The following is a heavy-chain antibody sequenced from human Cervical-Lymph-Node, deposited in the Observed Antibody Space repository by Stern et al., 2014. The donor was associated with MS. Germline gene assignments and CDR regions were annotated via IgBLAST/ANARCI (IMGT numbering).Heavy chain of an antibody. CDR3: AKGGRNGDFLDYFDY. CDR2: LSWHSDSI. Sequence: EVQLVESGGGLVQPGRSLRLSCAASGFTFADYAMHWVRQAPGKGLEWVSGLSWHSDSIGYADSVKGLFTVSRDNARNSLYLQMSSLRAEDSALYYCAKGGRNGDFLDYFDYWGQGTLVTVSS. D-gene: IGHD4-17*01. CDR1: GFTFADYA. J-gene: IGHJ4*02. V-gene: IGHV3-9*01.